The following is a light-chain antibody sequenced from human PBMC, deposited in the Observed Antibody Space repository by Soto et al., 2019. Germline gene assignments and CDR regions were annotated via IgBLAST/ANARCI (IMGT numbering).Light chain of an antibody. J-gene: IGLJ2*01. V-gene: IGLV5-45*02. CDR2: YKSDSDK. CDR1: SGINVGTYR. CDR3: MIWHSSAVV. Sequence: QTVVTQPSSLSASPGASASLTCTLRSGINVGTYRIYWYQQKPGSPPQYLLRYKSDSDKQQGSGVPSRFSGSKDASANAGILLISGLQSEDDADYYCMIWHSSAVVFGGGTKLTVL.